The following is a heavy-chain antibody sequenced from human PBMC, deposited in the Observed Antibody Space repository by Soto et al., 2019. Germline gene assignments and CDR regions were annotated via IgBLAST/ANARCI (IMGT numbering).Heavy chain of an antibody. CDR2: IKSKTDGGTT. D-gene: IGHD3-22*01. V-gene: IGHV3-15*01. CDR3: TPILELTQHQDYDDTSGLNWFDP. CDR1: GFIFKNAW. Sequence: EVQLVESGGGLVRPGGSLRLSCSPSGFIFKNAWMSWVRQAPGKGLAWVGRIKSKTDGGTTDYAAPVKGRFTISRDDSKNTVLLHMDSLQSEDTAVDYCTPILELTQHQDYDDTSGLNWFDPWGQGTLVTVSA. J-gene: IGHJ5*02.